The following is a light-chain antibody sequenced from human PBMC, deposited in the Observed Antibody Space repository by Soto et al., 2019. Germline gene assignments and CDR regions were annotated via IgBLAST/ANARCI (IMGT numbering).Light chain of an antibody. Sequence: QSSPTQPPPLSGAPGQRVTISRTGSSSNIGAGYDVHWYQQLPGTAPKLLIYGDSNRPSGVPDRFSGSKSGTSASLAITGLQAEDEADYYCQSYDSSLSGHVFGTGTKVTVL. CDR1: SSNIGAGYD. CDR3: QSYDSSLSGHV. J-gene: IGLJ1*01. CDR2: GDS. V-gene: IGLV1-40*01.